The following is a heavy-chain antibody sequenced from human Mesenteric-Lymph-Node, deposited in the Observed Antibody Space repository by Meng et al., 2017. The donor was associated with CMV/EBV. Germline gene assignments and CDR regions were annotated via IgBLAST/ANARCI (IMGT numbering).Heavy chain of an antibody. D-gene: IGHD2/OR15-2a*01. Sequence: GESLKISCKGSGYSFTDYWIGWVRQMPGRGLEWMGLIYPRDSDTRYSPTFQGQVTISADRSISTAYLQWSSLKASDTAIYYCGRHPNSQIAPLFDFWAQGTLVTVSS. CDR3: GRHPNSQIAPLFDF. CDR1: GYSFTDYW. CDR2: IYPRDSDT. J-gene: IGHJ4*02. V-gene: IGHV5-51*01.